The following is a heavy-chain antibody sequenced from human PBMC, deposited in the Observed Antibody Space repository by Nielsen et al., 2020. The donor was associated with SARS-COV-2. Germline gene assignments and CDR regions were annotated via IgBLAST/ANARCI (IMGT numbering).Heavy chain of an antibody. CDR2: IIPIFGTA. V-gene: IGHV1-69*13. D-gene: IGHD2-2*01. J-gene: IGHJ6*02. CDR1: GCRISDIS. CDR3: ARLGPAAMPYYYYGMDV. Sequence: SVKVSCKVSGCRISDISMHWVRQAPGQGLEWMGGIIPIFGTANYAQKFQGRVTITADESTSTAYMELSSLRSEDTAVYYCARLGPAAMPYYYYGMDVWGQGTTVTVSS.